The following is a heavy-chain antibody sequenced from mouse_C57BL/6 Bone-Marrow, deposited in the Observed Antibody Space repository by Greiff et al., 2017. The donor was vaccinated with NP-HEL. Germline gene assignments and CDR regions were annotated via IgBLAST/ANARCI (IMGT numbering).Heavy chain of an antibody. CDR1: GYTFTSYG. J-gene: IGHJ2*01. D-gene: IGHD2-1*01. V-gene: IGHV1-81*01. CDR3: ARSQLYYGKGYFDY. CDR2: IYPRSGNT. Sequence: QVQLQHSGAELARPGASVKLSCKASGYTFTSYGISWVKQRTGQGLEWIGEIYPRSGNTYYNEKFKGKATLTADKSSSTAYMELRSLTSEDSAVYFCARSQLYYGKGYFDYWGQGTTLTVSS.